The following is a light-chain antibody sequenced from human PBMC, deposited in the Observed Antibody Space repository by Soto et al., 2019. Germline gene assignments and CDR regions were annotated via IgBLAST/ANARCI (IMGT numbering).Light chain of an antibody. CDR1: RAISDW. CDR2: RAS. Sequence: DIQMTQSPSTLSASLGDRVTITCRASRAISDWLAWYQQRPGKAPKLLIYRASRLESGVPSRFSVSGSETEFTLTISGLQPDDFANYYCQQYKTFSFTCGQGTKLEI. J-gene: IGKJ2*01. V-gene: IGKV1-5*03. CDR3: QQYKTFSFT.